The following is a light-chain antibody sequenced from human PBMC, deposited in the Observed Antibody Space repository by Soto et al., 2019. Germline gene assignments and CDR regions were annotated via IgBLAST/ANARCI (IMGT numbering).Light chain of an antibody. V-gene: IGKV4-1*01. CDR2: WAS. Sequence: DIVMTQSPDSLAVSLGERATINCKSSQSVLHSSNNQNYLTWYQQKPGQPPKLLISWASTRASGVPDRFSGSGSATDFTLTISSLQAEDVAVYYCLQYYRIPSTFRGGTKVQI. CDR3: LQYYRIPST. J-gene: IGKJ4*01. CDR1: QSVLHSSNNQNY.